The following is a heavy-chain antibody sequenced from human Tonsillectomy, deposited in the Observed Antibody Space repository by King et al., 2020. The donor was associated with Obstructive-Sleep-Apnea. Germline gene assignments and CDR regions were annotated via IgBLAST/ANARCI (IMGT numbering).Heavy chain of an antibody. CDR1: GFTFSSYA. J-gene: IGHJ3*02. CDR2: ISSNGGST. V-gene: IGHV3-64*01. Sequence: VQLVESGGGLVQPGGSLRLSCAASGFTFSSYAMHCVRQAPGKGLEYVSAISSNGGSTYYANSVKGRFTISRDNSKNTLYLQMGSLRAEDMAVYYCARSITMIEAFDIWGQGTMVTVSS. CDR3: ARSITMIEAFDI. D-gene: IGHD3-22*01.